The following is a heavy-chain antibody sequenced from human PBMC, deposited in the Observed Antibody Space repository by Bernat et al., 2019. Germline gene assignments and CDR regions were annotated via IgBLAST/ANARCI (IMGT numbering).Heavy chain of an antibody. Sequence: EVQLLESGGGLVQPGGSLRLSCAASGFTFSSYAMSWVRQAPGKGLEWVSAISGSGGSTYYADSVKGRFTISRDNSKNTLYLQMNSLRAEDTAVYYCAKAGQAMTDNADYIWLDYWGQGTLVTVSS. J-gene: IGHJ4*02. CDR3: AKAGQAMTDNADYIWLDY. CDR1: GFTFSSYA. CDR2: ISGSGGST. D-gene: IGHD4-17*01. V-gene: IGHV3-23*01.